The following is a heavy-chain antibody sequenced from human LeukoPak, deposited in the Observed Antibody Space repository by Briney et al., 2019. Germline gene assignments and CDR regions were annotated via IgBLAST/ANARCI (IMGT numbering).Heavy chain of an antibody. J-gene: IGHJ6*03. CDR2: VNWNGAST. Sequence: GGSLRLSCAASGFSFDDLGMTWVRQVPGKGLEWVAGVNWNGASTGYAESVQGRFTISRGNAKNSLYLQMNSLRAEDTALYYCARAVCPTIKFCDSSYFMDAWGKRTTVNAS. D-gene: IGHD6-6*01. V-gene: IGHV3-20*04. CDR3: ARAVCPTIKFCDSSYFMDA. CDR1: GFSFDDLG.